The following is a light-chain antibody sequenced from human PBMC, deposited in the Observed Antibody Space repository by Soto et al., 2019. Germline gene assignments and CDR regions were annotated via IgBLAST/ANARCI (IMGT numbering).Light chain of an antibody. CDR2: EGS. J-gene: IGLJ2*01. Sequence: QSALTQPASVSGSPGQSITISCTGTSSDVASYNLVSWYQRHPDKAPKLMIYEGSKRPSGVSNRFSGFKSGNTASLTISGLQAEDEADYYCSSYAGSTTWVVFGGGTKVTVL. CDR3: SSYAGSTTWVV. CDR1: SSDVASYNL. V-gene: IGLV2-23*01.